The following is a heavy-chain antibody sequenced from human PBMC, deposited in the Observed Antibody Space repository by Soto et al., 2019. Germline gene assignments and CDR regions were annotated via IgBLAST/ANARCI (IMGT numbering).Heavy chain of an antibody. Sequence: GGSLRLSCAASGFTFSSYWMHWVRQAPGKGLVWVSRINSDGSSTSYADSVKGRFTISRDNAKNTLYLQMNSLRAEDTAVYYCAREYSGSYWGLYYWGQGTLVTVSS. D-gene: IGHD1-26*01. J-gene: IGHJ4*02. CDR3: AREYSGSYWGLYY. CDR2: INSDGSST. CDR1: GFTFSSYW. V-gene: IGHV3-74*01.